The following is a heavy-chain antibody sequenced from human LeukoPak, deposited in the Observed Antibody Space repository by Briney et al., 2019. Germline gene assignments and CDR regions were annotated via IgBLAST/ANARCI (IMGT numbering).Heavy chain of an antibody. J-gene: IGHJ4*02. CDR1: GFTFSSYS. CDR3: ARGYQHSSSSPIREDY. V-gene: IGHV3-21*01. D-gene: IGHD6-6*01. Sequence: GGSLRLSCAASGFTFSSYSMNWVRQAPGKGLEWVSSISSSSSYIYYADSVKGRFTISRDNAKNSLYLQMNSLRAEDTAVYYCARGYQHSSSSPIREDYWGQGTLVTVSS. CDR2: ISSSSSYI.